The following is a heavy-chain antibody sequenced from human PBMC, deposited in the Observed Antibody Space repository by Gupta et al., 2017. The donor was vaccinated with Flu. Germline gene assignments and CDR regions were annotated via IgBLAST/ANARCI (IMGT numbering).Heavy chain of an antibody. CDR3: AKGSSCSGGSCYWEGGDYYGMDV. CDR1: GFTFSSYA. CDR2: ISGSGGST. J-gene: IGHJ6*02. D-gene: IGHD2-15*01. Sequence: RAGGSLRLSCAASGFTFSSYAMSWVRQAPGKGLEWVSAISGSGGSTYYADSVKGRFTISRDNSKNTLYLQMNSLRAEDTAVYYCAKGSSCSGGSCYWEGGDYYGMDVWGQGTTVTVSS. V-gene: IGHV3-23*01.